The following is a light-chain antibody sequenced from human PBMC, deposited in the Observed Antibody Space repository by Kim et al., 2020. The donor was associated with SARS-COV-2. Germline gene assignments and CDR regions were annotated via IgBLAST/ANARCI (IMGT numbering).Light chain of an antibody. CDR2: DAS. CDR3: QQRSNWPPIT. V-gene: IGKV3-11*01. J-gene: IGKJ5*01. Sequence: EIVLTQSPATLSLSPGERATLSCRASQSVSTYLAWYQQKPGQAPRLLIYDASTRATDIPARFSGSGSGTDFTLTISSLEPEDFAVYYCQQRSNWPPITFGQGTRLDIK. CDR1: QSVSTY.